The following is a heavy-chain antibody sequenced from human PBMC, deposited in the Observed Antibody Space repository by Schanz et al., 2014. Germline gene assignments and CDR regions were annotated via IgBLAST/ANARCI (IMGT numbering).Heavy chain of an antibody. CDR3: ARRKHAFDI. CDR1: GFPFDTYI. V-gene: IGHV3-23*01. CDR2: ITGSGGNT. J-gene: IGHJ3*02. Sequence: DVQVLESGGGLVQPGGSLRLSCAASGFPFDTYIMKWVRQAPGKGLEWVSGITGSGGNTYYADSAKGRFTISRDNSKNTLYLQMNSLRVEDTAEYYCARRKHAFDIWGQGTMVTVSS.